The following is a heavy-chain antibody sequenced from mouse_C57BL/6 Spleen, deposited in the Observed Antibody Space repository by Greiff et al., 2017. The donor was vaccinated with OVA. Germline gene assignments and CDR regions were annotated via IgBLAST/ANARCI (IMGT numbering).Heavy chain of an antibody. CDR2: IWGDGST. D-gene: IGHD2-1*01. CDR3: ANYGNYWYFDV. V-gene: IGHV2-3*01. Sequence: QVQLQQSGPGLVAPSQSLSITCTVSGFSFTSYGVSWVRQPPGKGLEWLGVIWGDGSTNYHSALISRLSISKDNSKSQVFVKLNSLQTDDTATYYCANYGNYWYFDVWGTGTTVTVSS. CDR1: GFSFTSYG. J-gene: IGHJ1*03.